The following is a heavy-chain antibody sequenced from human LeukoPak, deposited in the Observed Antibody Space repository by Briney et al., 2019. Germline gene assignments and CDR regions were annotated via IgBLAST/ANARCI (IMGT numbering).Heavy chain of an antibody. Sequence: SETLSLTCAVYGGSFSGYYWSWIRQPPGKGLEWIGEINHSGGTNYNPSLKSRVTISVDTSKKHSSLKQSSVTAADAAVYYCGRGRFYDYVWGSYRYLLFDPWGQGTLVTVSS. CDR3: GRGRFYDYVWGSYRYLLFDP. CDR1: GGSFSGYY. J-gene: IGHJ5*02. V-gene: IGHV4-34*01. D-gene: IGHD3-16*02. CDR2: INHSGGT.